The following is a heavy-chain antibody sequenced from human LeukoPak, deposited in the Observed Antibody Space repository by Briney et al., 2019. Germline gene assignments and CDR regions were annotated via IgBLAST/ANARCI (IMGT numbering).Heavy chain of an antibody. CDR2: IIPIFGTA. CDR3: ARAPIVLMVYARGGYYYYYMDV. J-gene: IGHJ6*03. D-gene: IGHD2-8*01. V-gene: IGHV1-69*05. CDR1: GGTFSSYA. Sequence: GASVKVSCKASGGTFSSYAISWVRQAPGQGLEWMGGIIPIFGTANYAQKFQGRVTITTDESTSTAYMELGSLRSEDTAVYYCARAPIVLMVYARGGYYYYYMDVWAKGPRSPSP.